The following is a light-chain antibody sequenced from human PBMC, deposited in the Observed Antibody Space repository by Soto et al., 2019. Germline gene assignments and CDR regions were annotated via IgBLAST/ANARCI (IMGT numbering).Light chain of an antibody. CDR3: CSYTDRYPSVV. Sequence: QSALTQPRSVSGSPGQSVTISCTGSSRDVGGYNFVSWYQHHPGKAPKLMIFDVSKRPSGVPDRFSGSKSANTASLTISGLQSDDEADYYCCSYTDRYPSVVFGGGTKLTVL. V-gene: IGLV2-11*01. CDR2: DVS. J-gene: IGLJ3*02. CDR1: SRDVGGYNF.